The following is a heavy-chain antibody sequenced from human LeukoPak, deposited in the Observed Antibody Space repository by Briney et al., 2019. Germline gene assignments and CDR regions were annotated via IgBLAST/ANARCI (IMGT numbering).Heavy chain of an antibody. V-gene: IGHV3-23*01. Sequence: GGSLRLSCAASGFTFSSYAMSWVRPAPGQGLDPLSAISASGGSTYSADSVKGRFTISRDNSKNTLYMQMNSLRAEDTAVYYCAKVGSGKNYFDYWGQGTLVTVSS. CDR3: AKVGSGKNYFDY. CDR1: GFTFSSYA. J-gene: IGHJ4*02. CDR2: ISASGGST. D-gene: IGHD1-26*01.